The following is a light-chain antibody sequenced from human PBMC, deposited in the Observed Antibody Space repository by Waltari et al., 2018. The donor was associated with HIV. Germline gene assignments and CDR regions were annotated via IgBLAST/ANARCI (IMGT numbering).Light chain of an antibody. CDR3: QQYYSSPYT. CDR1: PSLLYSSNNKNY. Sequence: DIVLTQSPDSLAVSLGERATINCRPSPSLLYSSNNKNYLAWYQQKPGQPPKLLFYWATTRESGVPDRFSGSGSGADFTLTISSLQAEDVAVYSCQQYYSSPYTFGQGTKLEIK. J-gene: IGKJ2*01. V-gene: IGKV4-1*01. CDR2: WAT.